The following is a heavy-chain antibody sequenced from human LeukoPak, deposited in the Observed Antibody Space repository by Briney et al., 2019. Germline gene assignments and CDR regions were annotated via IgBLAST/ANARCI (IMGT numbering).Heavy chain of an antibody. Sequence: SETLSLTCTVSGGSISSYYWSWIRQPPGKGLEWIGYIYYSGSTNYNPSLKSRVTISVDTSKNQFSLKLSSVTAADTAVYYCARSTERSSWYGVSRYYFDYWGQGTLVTVSS. D-gene: IGHD6-13*01. J-gene: IGHJ4*02. CDR1: GGSISSYY. CDR3: ARSTERSSWYGVSRYYFDY. V-gene: IGHV4-59*01. CDR2: IYYSGST.